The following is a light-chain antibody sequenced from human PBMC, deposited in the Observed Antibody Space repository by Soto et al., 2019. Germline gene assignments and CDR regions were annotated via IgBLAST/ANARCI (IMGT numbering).Light chain of an antibody. V-gene: IGKV1-39*01. Sequence: DIQMTQSPSSLSASVGDRVTITCRASQSISNFLNWYQQKPGKAPKLLIYAASSFQSGVPSRFSGSGSGTDFTLTISSLQPEDFATYYCQQSYSTPRTFGQRTKVDIK. CDR3: QQSYSTPRT. CDR2: AAS. CDR1: QSISNF. J-gene: IGKJ1*01.